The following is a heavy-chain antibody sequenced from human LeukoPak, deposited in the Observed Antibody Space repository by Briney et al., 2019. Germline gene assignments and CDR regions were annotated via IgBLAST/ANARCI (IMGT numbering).Heavy chain of an antibody. CDR1: GFTFSSYA. J-gene: IGHJ4*02. CDR3: AKDPSSVWYYFDY. D-gene: IGHD6-19*01. Sequence: GGSLRLSCAASGFTFSSYAMSWVRLAPGKGLEWVAVISYDGSNKYHADSVKGRFTISRDNSKNTLYLQVNSLRPEDTAVYYCAKDPSSVWYYFDYSGQGTLVTVSS. CDR2: ISYDGSNK. V-gene: IGHV3-30*18.